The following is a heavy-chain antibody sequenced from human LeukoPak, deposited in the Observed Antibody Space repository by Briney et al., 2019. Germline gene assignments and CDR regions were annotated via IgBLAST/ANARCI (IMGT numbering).Heavy chain of an antibody. J-gene: IGHJ4*02. CDR2: IYSGGST. Sequence: GGSLRLSCAASGFTFSSYWMSWVRQAPGKGLEWVSVIYSGGSTYYADSVKGRFTISRDNSKNTLYLQKNSLRAEDTAVYYCAKGSAAAIVPLNWGQGTLVTVSS. D-gene: IGHD2-2*02. CDR1: GFTFSSYW. CDR3: AKGSAAAIVPLN. V-gene: IGHV3-23*01.